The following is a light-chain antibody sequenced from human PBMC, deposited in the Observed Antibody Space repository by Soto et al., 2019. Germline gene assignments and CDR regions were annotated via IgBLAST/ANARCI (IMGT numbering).Light chain of an antibody. CDR2: GAS. CDR3: KQYNNWPPMA. Sequence: EIVMTQSPVTLSVSPGERATLSCRASESVSSNLAWYQQKPGQAPRLLFYGASTRATGIPARFSGSGSGTEFTLTISSLQSEDFAVYYCKQYNNWPPMAFGQGTKVEIK. CDR1: ESVSSN. V-gene: IGKV3-15*01. J-gene: IGKJ1*01.